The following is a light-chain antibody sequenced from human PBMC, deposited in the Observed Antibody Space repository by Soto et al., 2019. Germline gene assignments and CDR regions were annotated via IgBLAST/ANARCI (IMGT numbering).Light chain of an antibody. CDR3: AVWDNSMTAWV. CDR2: RDG. Sequence: QSVLTQPPSASGTPGQSLTISCSGGYSNIGSHYVYWYQHFPGPAPRLLIFRDGQRPSGVPARFFGSKSDTSASLAITGLRSEAEAQDYCAVWDNSMTAWVFGGGTKLTVL. CDR1: YSNIGSHY. J-gene: IGLJ3*02. V-gene: IGLV1-47*01.